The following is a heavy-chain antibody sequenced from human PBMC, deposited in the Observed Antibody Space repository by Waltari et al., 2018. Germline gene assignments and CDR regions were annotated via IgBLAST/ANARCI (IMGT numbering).Heavy chain of an antibody. D-gene: IGHD2-2*01. CDR1: GFTFSSYW. CDR3: ATSRTFDY. J-gene: IGHJ4*02. Sequence: EVQLVESGGGLVQPGGSLRLSCVASGFTFSSYWMNWVRQAPGKGLEWVANIKQDGSEKYFVDSVKGRFTISGDNAKNSLFLQMNSLRAEDTAVYYCATSRTFDYWGQGTLVTVSS. V-gene: IGHV3-7*01. CDR2: IKQDGSEK.